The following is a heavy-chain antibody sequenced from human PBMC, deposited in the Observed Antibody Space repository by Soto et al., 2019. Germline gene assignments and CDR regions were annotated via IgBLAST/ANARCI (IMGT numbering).Heavy chain of an antibody. J-gene: IGHJ1*01. CDR2: IYYSGST. CDR3: ARSSYDFWPSEYSQQ. D-gene: IGHD3-3*01. CDR1: GGSISRGGYY. V-gene: IGHV4-31*03. Sequence: SETLSLTCTVSGGSISRGGYYWSWILHQPGKGLEWIGYIYYSGSTYYNPSLKSRVTISVDTSKNQFSLKLSSVTAADTAVYYCARSSYDFWPSEYSQQWGQGTLVTVSS.